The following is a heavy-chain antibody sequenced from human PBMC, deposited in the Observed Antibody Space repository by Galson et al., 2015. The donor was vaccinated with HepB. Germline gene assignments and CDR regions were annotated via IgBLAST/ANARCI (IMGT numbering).Heavy chain of an antibody. Sequence: LRLSCAASGFTFSSYGMRWVRQAPGKGLEWVAVISYDGSNKYYADSVKGRFTISRDNSKNTLYLQMNSLRAEDTAVYYCAKDTSPMAPFDFDYWGQGTLVTVSS. J-gene: IGHJ4*02. CDR3: AKDTSPMAPFDFDY. D-gene: IGHD3-10*01. V-gene: IGHV3-30*18. CDR1: GFTFSSYG. CDR2: ISYDGSNK.